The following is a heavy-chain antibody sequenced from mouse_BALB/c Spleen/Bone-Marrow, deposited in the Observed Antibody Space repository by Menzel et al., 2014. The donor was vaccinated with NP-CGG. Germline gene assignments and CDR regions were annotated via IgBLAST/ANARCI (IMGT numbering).Heavy chain of an antibody. CDR3: AREPHYYAMDY. J-gene: IGHJ4*01. Sequence: QVQLQQSGPGLVAPSQSLSITCTVSGFSLTGYGVNWVRQPPGKGLEWLGMIWGDGSTDYNSALKSRLSISKDNSKSQVFVKMNSLQTDDAASYYCAREPHYYAMDYWGQGTSVTVSS. CDR1: GFSLTGYG. CDR2: IWGDGST. V-gene: IGHV2-6-7*01.